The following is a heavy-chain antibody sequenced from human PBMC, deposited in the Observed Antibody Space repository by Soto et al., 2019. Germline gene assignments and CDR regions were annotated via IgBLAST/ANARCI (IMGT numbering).Heavy chain of an antibody. CDR2: ISDSGVTT. D-gene: IGHD3-10*01. CDR1: GFTFRDYA. V-gene: IGHV3-23*01. Sequence: GGSLRLSCAASGFTFRDYAMSWVRQAPGKGLQWVSGISDSGVTTYYADSVKGRFAISRDNSKSTLYLQIKSLRAEDTAIYYCAKDLRYYGSGPSGWFDSWGQGTQVTVSS. CDR3: AKDLRYYGSGPSGWFDS. J-gene: IGHJ5*01.